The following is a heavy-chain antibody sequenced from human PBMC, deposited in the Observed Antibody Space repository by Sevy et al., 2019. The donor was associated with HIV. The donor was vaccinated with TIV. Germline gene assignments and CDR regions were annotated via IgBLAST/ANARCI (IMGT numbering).Heavy chain of an antibody. V-gene: IGHV3-9*01. CDR1: GFRFEDYG. J-gene: IGHJ4*02. Sequence: GGSLRLSCAASGFRFEDYGMHWVRRAPGKGLEWVSGIGLNSGSVWYAVPVNGRFSISRDNAKNLLYLQMNSLASDDSALYYCAKDLLPYGSGSYPFDYWGQGTVVTVSS. D-gene: IGHD3-10*01. CDR3: AKDLLPYGSGSYPFDY. CDR2: IGLNSGSV.